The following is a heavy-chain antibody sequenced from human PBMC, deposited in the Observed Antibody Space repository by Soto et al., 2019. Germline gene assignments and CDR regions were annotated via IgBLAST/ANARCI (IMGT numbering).Heavy chain of an antibody. D-gene: IGHD1-1*01. Sequence: QVQLVESGGGVVQPGRSLRLSCAASGFTFSYHALNWVRQAPGKGLEWVAVISYDGDNKYIAESVKGRFTISRDNSKNTVSLQMNSLRSEDRAMYFCVRGTTTSAFSAMDVWGQGTTVTVSS. J-gene: IGHJ6*02. CDR1: GFTFSYHA. CDR2: ISYDGDNK. CDR3: VRGTTTSAFSAMDV. V-gene: IGHV3-30-3*01.